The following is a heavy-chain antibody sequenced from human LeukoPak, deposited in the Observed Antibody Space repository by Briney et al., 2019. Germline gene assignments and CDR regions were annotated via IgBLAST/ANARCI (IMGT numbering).Heavy chain of an antibody. J-gene: IGHJ4*02. D-gene: IGHD3-10*01. CDR2: INGSGDAT. V-gene: IGHV3-23*01. CDR3: ARTGYYGSGSPDY. Sequence: GGFLRLSCAASGFIFSHYTMTWVRQAPEKGLEWVSSINGSGDATKYADSVKGRFTISRDNSKNTLYLQMNSLRAEDTAVYYCARTGYYGSGSPDYWGQGTLVTVSS. CDR1: GFIFSHYT.